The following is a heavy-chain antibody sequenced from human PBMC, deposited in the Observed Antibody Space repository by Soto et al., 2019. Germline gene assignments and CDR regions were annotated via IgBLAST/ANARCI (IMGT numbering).Heavy chain of an antibody. V-gene: IGHV3-23*01. Sequence: EVQLLESGGGLAQPGGSLRLSCAASGSTFASYAMSWVRQAPGKGLEWVSAISGSGSTTYYADSVKGRFTISRDNSKNTLYLQMNSLRAEDTAVYYCAKRAGSSSSYPDYWGQGTLVTVSS. D-gene: IGHD6-6*01. J-gene: IGHJ4*02. CDR2: ISGSGSTT. CDR1: GSTFASYA. CDR3: AKRAGSSSSYPDY.